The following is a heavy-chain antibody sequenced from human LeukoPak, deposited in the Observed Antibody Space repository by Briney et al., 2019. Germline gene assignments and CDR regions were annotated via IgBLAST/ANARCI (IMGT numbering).Heavy chain of an antibody. CDR1: GFTFSSYS. J-gene: IGHJ5*02. CDR3: ARVTSTYDILTCYYHNWFDP. CDR2: ISSSSSYI. D-gene: IGHD3-9*01. V-gene: IGHV3-21*01. Sequence: PGGSLTLSCAASGFTFSSYSINWVRQAPGKGLEWVSSISSSSSYIYYADSVKGRFTISRDNAKNSLYLQMNSLKPENTAVYYCARVTSTYDILTCYYHNWFDPWGQGTLVTVSS.